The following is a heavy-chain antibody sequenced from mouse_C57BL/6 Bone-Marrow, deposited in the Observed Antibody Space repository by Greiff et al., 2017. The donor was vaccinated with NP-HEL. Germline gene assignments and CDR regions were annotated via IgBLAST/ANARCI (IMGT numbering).Heavy chain of an antibody. D-gene: IGHD3-2*02. Sequence: VQLQQPGAELVKPGASVKLSCKASGYTFTSYWMHWVKQRPGQGLEWIGMIHPNSGSTNYNEKFKSKATLTADKSSSTAYMQLSSLTSEDSAVYFCARTQATPYYYAMDYWGQGTSVTVSS. CDR3: ARTQATPYYYAMDY. CDR1: GYTFTSYW. J-gene: IGHJ4*01. V-gene: IGHV1-64*01. CDR2: IHPNSGST.